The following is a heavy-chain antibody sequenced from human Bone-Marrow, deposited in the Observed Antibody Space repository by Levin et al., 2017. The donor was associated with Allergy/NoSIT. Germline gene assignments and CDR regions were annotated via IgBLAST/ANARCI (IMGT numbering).Heavy chain of an antibody. J-gene: IGHJ3*01. CDR1: GFTFSNYW. D-gene: IGHD3/OR15-3a*01. V-gene: IGHV3-74*01. Sequence: GESLKISCAASGFTFSNYWMHWVRQVPGKGLVWVSRISTDGSRTTYADGVKGRFTISRDNAKNTLYLEMDSLRAEDTAVYYCARDGLGRVRAFEVWGQGTKVAVSS. CDR3: ARDGLGRVRAFEV. CDR2: ISTDGSRT.